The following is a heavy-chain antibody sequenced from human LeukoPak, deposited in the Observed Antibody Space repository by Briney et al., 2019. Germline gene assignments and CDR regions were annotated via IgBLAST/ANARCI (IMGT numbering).Heavy chain of an antibody. J-gene: IGHJ4*02. D-gene: IGHD2-2*01. CDR1: GFTFSDYY. CDR2: ISSSGSTI. Sequence: VGSLRLSCAASGFTFSDYYMSWIRLTPGKGLEWVSYISSSGSTIYYADSVKGRFTISRDNAKNSLYLQMNSLRAEDTAVYYCARGYCSSTSCYFDGWYWGQGTLVTVSS. V-gene: IGHV3-11*01. CDR3: ARGYCSSTSCYFDGWY.